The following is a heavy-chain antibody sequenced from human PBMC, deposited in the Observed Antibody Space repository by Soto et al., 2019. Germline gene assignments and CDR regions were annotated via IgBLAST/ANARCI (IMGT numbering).Heavy chain of an antibody. J-gene: IGHJ4*02. CDR2: VTYDGSTK. Sequence: QVQLVESGGGVVQPGRSVRLSCAASGFTFSSYAMHWVRQAPGKGLEWVAVVTYDGSTKHYIDSVKGRFTISRDNSRNTLYLQMDSLRPEHTAVYYCASCGDNRDHWGRGTLVTVSS. V-gene: IGHV3-30-3*01. CDR1: GFTFSSYA. D-gene: IGHD4-17*01. CDR3: ASCGDNRDH.